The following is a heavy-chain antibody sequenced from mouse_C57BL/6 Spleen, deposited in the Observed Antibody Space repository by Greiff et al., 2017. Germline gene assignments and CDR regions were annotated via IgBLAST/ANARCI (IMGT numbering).Heavy chain of an antibody. J-gene: IGHJ3*01. D-gene: IGHD2-4*01. Sequence: QVQLQQSGAELMKPGASVKLSCKATGYTFTGYWIEWVKQRPGHGLEWIGEILPGSGSTNYNEKFKGKATFTADTSSNNAYMQLSSLTTEDSAIYYCARRGGYDYDGFAYWGQGTLVTVSA. CDR1: GYTFTGYW. V-gene: IGHV1-9*01. CDR3: ARRGGYDYDGFAY. CDR2: ILPGSGST.